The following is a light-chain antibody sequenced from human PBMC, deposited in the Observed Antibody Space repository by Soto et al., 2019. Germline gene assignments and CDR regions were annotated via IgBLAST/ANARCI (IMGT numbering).Light chain of an antibody. J-gene: IGLJ2*01. CDR2: DVS. CDR1: SGNIGVYNY. Sequence: QSALTQPASVSGSPGQSITISCTGTSGNIGVYNYVSWYQQHPGKAPKLMIYDVSNRPPGVSDRFSGSKSGYTASLTISGLQTEDEADYYCSSYSSSGTVIFGGGTKLTVL. V-gene: IGLV2-14*03. CDR3: SSYSSSGTVI.